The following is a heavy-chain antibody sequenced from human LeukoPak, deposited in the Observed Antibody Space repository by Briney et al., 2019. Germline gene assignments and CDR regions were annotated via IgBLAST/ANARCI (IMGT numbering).Heavy chain of an antibody. CDR3: TKEGATGSRYNFGF. CDR2: IWCDGGKK. Sequence: PGGSLRLSCAASGFTFSYYGMHWVRQPPGKGLEWVAVIWCDGGKKYYADSVKGRFTISRDNSKNTVSPQMSSLREDDTAVFYCTKEGATGSRYNFGFWGQGTLVTVSS. D-gene: IGHD2-15*01. J-gene: IGHJ4*02. V-gene: IGHV3-33*03. CDR1: GFTFSYYG.